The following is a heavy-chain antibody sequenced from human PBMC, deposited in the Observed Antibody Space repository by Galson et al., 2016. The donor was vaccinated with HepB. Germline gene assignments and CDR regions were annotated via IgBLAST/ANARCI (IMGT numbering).Heavy chain of an antibody. CDR1: GYTFTTSG. CDR3: ARDVQYRFDS. Sequence: SVKVSCKASGYTFTTSGISWVRQAPGQGLEWMGWISTYSGNTKYAQKFQGGLTLTTDSSTTTAYMELRSLRFDDTALYYCARDVQYRFDSWGQGTLVNVSS. CDR2: ISTYSGNT. J-gene: IGHJ4*02. V-gene: IGHV1-18*01. D-gene: IGHD2/OR15-2a*01.